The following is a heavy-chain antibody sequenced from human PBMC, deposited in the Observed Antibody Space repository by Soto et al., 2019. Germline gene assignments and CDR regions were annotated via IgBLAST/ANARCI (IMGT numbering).Heavy chain of an antibody. CDR1: GFTFGTYS. D-gene: IGHD6-13*01. CDR2: IDSSVTTI. V-gene: IGHV3-48*02. J-gene: IGHJ6*03. CDR3: ARDAPYTNSWFPSYCMDV. Sequence: EVQLVESGGDLVQQGGSLTLSCAASGFTFGTYSMTWVRQAPGKGLEWVAYIDSSVTTIYYADSVKGRFTISRDNAKNSLYPQMNSLRDEDTAVYYCARDAPYTNSWFPSYCMDVWGRETTVTVSS.